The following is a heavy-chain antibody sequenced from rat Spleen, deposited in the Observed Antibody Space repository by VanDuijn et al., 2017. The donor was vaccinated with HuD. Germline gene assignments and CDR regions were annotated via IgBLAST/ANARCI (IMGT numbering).Heavy chain of an antibody. Sequence: EVQLVESGGGLVQPGRSLKLSCAASGFTFSNYGMHWIRQAPKKGLEWVATISYDGNSIYYRDSVKGRFSISRDNAKSTLYLQMDSLRSEDTATYFCAREAGIPFHYFDYWGQGVMVTVSS. V-gene: IGHV5-7*01. D-gene: IGHD1-4*01. J-gene: IGHJ2*01. CDR2: ISYDGNSI. CDR1: GFTFSNYG. CDR3: AREAGIPFHYFDY.